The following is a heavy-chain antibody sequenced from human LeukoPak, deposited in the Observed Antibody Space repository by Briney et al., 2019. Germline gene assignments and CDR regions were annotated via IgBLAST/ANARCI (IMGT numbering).Heavy chain of an antibody. Sequence: PSETLSLTCTVSGGSISSYYWSWIRQPAGRGLEWIGRIYNSGSTNYNPSLKSRVTMSVDTSKNQFSLKLSSVTAADTAVYYCARLRGYSYGMAFDYWGQGTLVTVSS. CDR3: ARLRGYSYGMAFDY. CDR2: IYNSGST. CDR1: GGSISSYY. J-gene: IGHJ4*02. V-gene: IGHV4-4*07. D-gene: IGHD5-18*01.